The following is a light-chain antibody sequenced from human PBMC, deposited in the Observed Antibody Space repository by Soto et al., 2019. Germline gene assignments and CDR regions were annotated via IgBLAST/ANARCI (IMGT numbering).Light chain of an antibody. V-gene: IGLV2-8*01. CDR2: EVT. CDR1: ASDIGRYNY. CDR3: NSYVGSNNYV. Sequence: QSALTQPPSASGSPGQSVTISCIGTASDIGRYNYVSWYQHHPGKAPKLIIYEVTKRPSGVPDRFSGSKSGNTAFLTVSGLQADDEADYYCNSYVGSNNYVFGTGTKLTVL. J-gene: IGLJ1*01.